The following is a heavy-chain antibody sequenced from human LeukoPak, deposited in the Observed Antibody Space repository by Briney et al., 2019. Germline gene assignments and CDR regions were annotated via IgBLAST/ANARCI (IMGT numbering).Heavy chain of an antibody. Sequence: ASVKVSCKASGGTFGSYGISWLRQATGQGLEWMGWMNPNSGNTGYAHKFQGRVTMTRNTSISTAYMELSSLRSEDTAVYYCARGHGGSNDAFDIWGQGTMVTVSS. CDR2: MNPNSGNT. CDR3: ARGHGGSNDAFDI. D-gene: IGHD3-16*01. CDR1: GGTFGSYG. J-gene: IGHJ3*02. V-gene: IGHV1-8*01.